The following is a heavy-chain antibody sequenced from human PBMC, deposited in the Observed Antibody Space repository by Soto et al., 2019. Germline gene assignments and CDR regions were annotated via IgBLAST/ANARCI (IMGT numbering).Heavy chain of an antibody. Sequence: EASVKVSCKASGYTFTGYYMHWVRQAPGQGLEWMGWINPNSGGTNYAQKFQGWVTMTRDTSISTAYMELSRLRSDDTAVYYCARDLEQLVLSSGYYYGMDVWGQGTTVTVSS. V-gene: IGHV1-2*04. CDR3: ARDLEQLVLSSGYYYGMDV. CDR2: INPNSGGT. CDR1: GYTFTGYY. J-gene: IGHJ6*02. D-gene: IGHD6-6*01.